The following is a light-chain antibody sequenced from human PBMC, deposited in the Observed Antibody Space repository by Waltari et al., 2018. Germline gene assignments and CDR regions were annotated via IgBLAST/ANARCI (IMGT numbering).Light chain of an antibody. V-gene: IGLV2-11*01. CDR3: CAFAATPL. Sequence: QSALTQPRPVSGSPGQSVTIPCTGTGGAVRASSYVPWYQQHPGNAPKLIIYDIYKRPSGVPDRFSGSKSDNTASLTISGLQAEDEADFFCCAFAATPLFGGGTKLTVL. CDR2: DIY. CDR1: GGAVRASSY. J-gene: IGLJ3*02.